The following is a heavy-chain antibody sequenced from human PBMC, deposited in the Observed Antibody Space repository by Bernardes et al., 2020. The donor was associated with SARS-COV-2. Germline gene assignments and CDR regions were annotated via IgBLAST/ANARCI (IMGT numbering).Heavy chain of an antibody. J-gene: IGHJ6*02. CDR2: ISSSASYK. D-gene: IGHD2-8*02. CDR1: GFTFSTYG. V-gene: IGHV3-21*06. Sequence: GGSLRLSCAASGFTFSTYGLNWVRQAPGKGLEWVSSISSSASYKYYADSVKGRFTISRDNAKNSLYLDMNSLRAEDTALYYCARGPYCPGGICTFYGMDVWSQGTTVTVSS. CDR3: ARGPYCPGGICTFYGMDV.